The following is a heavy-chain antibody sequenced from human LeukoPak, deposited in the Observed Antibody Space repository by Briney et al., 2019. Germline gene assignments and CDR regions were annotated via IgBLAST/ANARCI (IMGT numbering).Heavy chain of an antibody. J-gene: IGHJ5*02. CDR2: IYASGIT. CDR3: AREGRIAARPTRFDP. CDR1: GGSISSGSYY. D-gene: IGHD6-6*01. Sequence: SQTLSLTCTVSGGSISSGSYYWNWIRQPAGKGLEWIGRIYASGITNYNPSLKSRVTISVDTSKNQFSLKLSSVTAADTAVYYCAREGRIAARPTRFDPWGQGTLVTVSS. V-gene: IGHV4-61*02.